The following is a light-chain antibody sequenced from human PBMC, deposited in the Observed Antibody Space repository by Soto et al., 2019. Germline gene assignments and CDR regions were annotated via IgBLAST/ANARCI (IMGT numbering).Light chain of an antibody. V-gene: IGKV1-5*01. J-gene: IGKJ1*01. Sequence: DIQMTQSPSTLSASVGDRVTITCRASQSISNWLAWYQQRPGKAPKVLIYDASSLQRGVPSRFSGSGSGTEFTLTISSLQPDDFAPYYCQQYKSHSTWTFGQGTKVEIK. CDR2: DAS. CDR1: QSISNW. CDR3: QQYKSHSTWT.